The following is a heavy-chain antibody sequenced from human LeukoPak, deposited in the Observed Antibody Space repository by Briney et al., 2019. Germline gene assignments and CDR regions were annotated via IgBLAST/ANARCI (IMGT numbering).Heavy chain of an antibody. D-gene: IGHD3-3*01. V-gene: IGHV3-11*01. Sequence: PGGSLRLSCAASGFTFSDYYMSWIRQAPGKGLEWVSYISSSGSTIYYADSVKGRFTISRDNAKNSLYLQMNSLRAEDTAMYYCARASHTIFGVVISFHYYYGMDVWGQGTTVTVSS. CDR1: GFTFSDYY. CDR3: ARASHTIFGVVISFHYYYGMDV. CDR2: ISSSGSTI. J-gene: IGHJ6*02.